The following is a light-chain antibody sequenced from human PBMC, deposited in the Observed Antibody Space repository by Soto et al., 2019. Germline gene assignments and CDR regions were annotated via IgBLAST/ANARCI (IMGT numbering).Light chain of an antibody. CDR1: QSVSGN. CDR3: QQYNNWPQT. CDR2: GAS. Sequence: EIVMTQSPATLSVSPGERATLSCRASQSVSGNLAWYQQKPGQAPRLRIYGASTRATGITVRFSGSGSGTEFTLTISSLQSEEFAVYYCQQYNNWPQTFGQGTKVDIK. J-gene: IGKJ1*01. V-gene: IGKV3-15*01.